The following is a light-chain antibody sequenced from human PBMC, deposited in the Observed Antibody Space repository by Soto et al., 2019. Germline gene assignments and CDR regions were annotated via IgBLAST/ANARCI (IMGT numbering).Light chain of an antibody. J-gene: IGKJ5*01. CDR1: QSISSW. CDR2: DAS. CDR3: QKYNSYSIN. V-gene: IGKV1-5*01. Sequence: DIQMTHSPSTLSASVLYIVTITFRASQSISSWLALYQQKPGKAPKLLIYDASSLESGAPSRFSGSGSGTEFTLTISSLQPDDFATYYCQKYNSYSINFGQGTRLEIK.